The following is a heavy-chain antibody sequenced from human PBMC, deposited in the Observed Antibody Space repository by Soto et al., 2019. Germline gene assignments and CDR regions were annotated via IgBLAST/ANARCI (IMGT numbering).Heavy chain of an antibody. CDR2: ISGYNGDT. D-gene: IGHD2-8*01. Sequence: ASVKVSCKASGYTFTRYGISWVRQAPGQGLGWMGWISGYNGDTNYAQKFQGRVSMTIDTSTTTAYMELRSLRSDDTAVYYCAKNGQPPYYYYGLDVWGQGTKVTVSS. CDR3: AKNGQPPYYYYGLDV. CDR1: GYTFTRYG. J-gene: IGHJ6*02. V-gene: IGHV1-18*01.